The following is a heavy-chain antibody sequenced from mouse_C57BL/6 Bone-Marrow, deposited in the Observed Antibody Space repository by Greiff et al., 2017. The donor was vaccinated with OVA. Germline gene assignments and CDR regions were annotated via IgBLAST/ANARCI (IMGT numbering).Heavy chain of an antibody. D-gene: IGHD1-1*01. CDR2: IRTKANGYTT. CDR3: ARYSYYYGSSYGYFDV. CDR1: GFTFTDYY. Sequence: EVKLMESGGGLVQPGGSLSLSCAASGFTFTDYYMSWVRQPPGKALEWLGFIRTKANGYTTEYSASVKGRFTISRDNSQSILYLQMNALRAEDSATYYCARYSYYYGSSYGYFDVWGTGTTVTVSS. J-gene: IGHJ1*03. V-gene: IGHV7-3*01.